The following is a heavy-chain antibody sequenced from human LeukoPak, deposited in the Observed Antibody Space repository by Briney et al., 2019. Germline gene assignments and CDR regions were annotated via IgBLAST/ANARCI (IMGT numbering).Heavy chain of an antibody. D-gene: IGHD1-26*01. CDR1: GFTFSSFV. V-gene: IGHV3-30*18. J-gene: IGHJ2*01. CDR3: AKGTYSGSYWYFDL. Sequence: GGSLRLPCAASGFTFSSFVMHWVRQAPGKGLEWVAVISYDGNYKYYADSVKGRFTISRDNSKNTLYLQMNSLRAEDTAVYYCAKGTYSGSYWYFDLWGRGTLVTVSS. CDR2: ISYDGNYK.